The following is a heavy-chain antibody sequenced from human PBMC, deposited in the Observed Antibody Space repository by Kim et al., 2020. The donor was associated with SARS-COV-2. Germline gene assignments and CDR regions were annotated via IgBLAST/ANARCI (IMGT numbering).Heavy chain of an antibody. J-gene: IGHJ3*02. V-gene: IGHV1-18*01. D-gene: IGHD4-17*01. CDR3: AREGGLRSDAFDI. Sequence: YAQKLQGRVTMTTDTSTSTAYMELRSLRSDDTAVYYCAREGGLRSDAFDIWGQGTMVTVSS.